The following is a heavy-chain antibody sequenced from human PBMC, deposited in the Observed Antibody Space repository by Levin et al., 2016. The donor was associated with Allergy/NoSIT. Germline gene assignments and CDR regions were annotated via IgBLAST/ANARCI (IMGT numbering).Heavy chain of an antibody. Sequence: VRQMPGKGLEWMGIIYPGDSDTRYSPSFQGQVTISADKSISTAYLQWSSLKASDTAMYYCARGREVRGARAGYYGMDVWGQGTTVTVSS. J-gene: IGHJ6*02. CDR2: IYPGDSDT. D-gene: IGHD3-10*01. CDR3: ARGREVRGARAGYYGMDV. V-gene: IGHV5-51*01.